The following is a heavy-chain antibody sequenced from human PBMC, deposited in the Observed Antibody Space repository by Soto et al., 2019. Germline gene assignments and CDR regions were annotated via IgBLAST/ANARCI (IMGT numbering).Heavy chain of an antibody. D-gene: IGHD3-10*01. V-gene: IGHV1-69*01. Sequence: QVQLVQSGAEVKKPGSSVKVSCKASGGTFSSYAISWVRQAPGQGLEWMGGIIPIFGTANYAQQFQGRVTITADESTSTAYMELSSLRTEDTAVYYCARSRGVTMVRGVIPPYYYYGMDVWGQGTTVTVSS. CDR2: IIPIFGTA. CDR3: ARSRGVTMVRGVIPPYYYYGMDV. J-gene: IGHJ6*02. CDR1: GGTFSSYA.